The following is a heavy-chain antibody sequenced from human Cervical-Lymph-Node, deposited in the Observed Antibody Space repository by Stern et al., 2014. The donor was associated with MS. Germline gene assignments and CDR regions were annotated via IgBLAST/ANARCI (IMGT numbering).Heavy chain of an antibody. V-gene: IGHV4-61*02. CDR2: IYNPGST. CDR1: GGSITGKRYY. CDR3: ARGNGYYAH. J-gene: IGHJ4*02. D-gene: IGHD3-3*01. Sequence: QVQLQESGPGPVKPSQTLSLTCTVSGGSITGKRYYWSWIRQPAGKGLEWIGRIYNPGSTSYNPSLKSRGTISVDTSKSQFSLNLTSVTAADTAVYYCARGNGYYAHWGQGTLVTVSS.